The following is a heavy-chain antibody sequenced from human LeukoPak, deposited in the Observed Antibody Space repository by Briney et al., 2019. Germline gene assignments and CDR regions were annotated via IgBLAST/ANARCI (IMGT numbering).Heavy chain of an antibody. CDR2: IYSKKAGGTT. CDR1: GFTFSSAW. J-gene: IGHJ4*02. Sequence: GGSLRLSCAASGFTFSSAWMSWVRQAPGKGLEWVGRIYSKKAGGTTDYAAPVKGRSTISRDDSKNMVYLQLNGLKTEDTAVYYCTTDPRHWGQGTLVTVSS. V-gene: IGHV3-15*01. CDR3: TTDPRH.